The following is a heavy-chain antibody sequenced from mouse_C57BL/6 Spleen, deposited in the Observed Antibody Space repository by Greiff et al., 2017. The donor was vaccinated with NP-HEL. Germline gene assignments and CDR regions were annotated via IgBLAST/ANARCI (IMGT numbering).Heavy chain of an antibody. CDR1: GYSITSGYD. V-gene: IGHV3-1*01. CDR2: ISYSGST. J-gene: IGHJ2*01. CDR3: AREGRYPYFDY. D-gene: IGHD1-1*01. Sequence: DVKLVESGPGMVKPSQSLSLTCTVTGYSITSGYDWHWIRHFPGNKLEWMGYISYSGSTNYNPSLKSRISITHDTSKNHFFLKLNSVTTEDTATYYCAREGRYPYFDYWGQGTTLTVSS.